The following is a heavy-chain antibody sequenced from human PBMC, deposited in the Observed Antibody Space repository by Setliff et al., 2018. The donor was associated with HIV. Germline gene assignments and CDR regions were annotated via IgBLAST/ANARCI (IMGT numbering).Heavy chain of an antibody. Sequence: SETLSLTCPVSGGSIRSSIYYWGWVRQPPGKGLEWIGSIYYSGSTYYNPSLQSRLTISVDTSRNQFSLKLNSVNAADTAVYYCARGEQLVDNWFDPWGQGTLVTVSS. CDR2: IYYSGST. CDR3: ARGEQLVDNWFDP. J-gene: IGHJ5*02. V-gene: IGHV4-39*07. CDR1: GGSIRSSIYY. D-gene: IGHD6-13*01.